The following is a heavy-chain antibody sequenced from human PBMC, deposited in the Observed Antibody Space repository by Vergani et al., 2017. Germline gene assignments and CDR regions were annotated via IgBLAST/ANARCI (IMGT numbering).Heavy chain of an antibody. V-gene: IGHV1-69*12. CDR1: GGTFSSYA. J-gene: IGHJ6*02. Sequence: QVQLVQSGAEVKKPGSSVKVSCKASGGTFSSYAISWVRQAPGQGLEWMGGIIPIFGTANYAQKLQGRVTITADESTSTAYMELGSLRSEDTAVYYCARAGSIAAALNYYYGMDVWGQGTTVTVSS. CDR3: ARAGSIAAALNYYYGMDV. D-gene: IGHD6-13*01. CDR2: IIPIFGTA.